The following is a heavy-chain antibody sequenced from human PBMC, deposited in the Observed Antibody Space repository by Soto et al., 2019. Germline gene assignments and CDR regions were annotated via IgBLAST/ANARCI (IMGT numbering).Heavy chain of an antibody. V-gene: IGHV3-23*01. CDR1: GFTFSSYA. CDR2: ISGSGDST. CDR3: AKSRCSGYYDILTGYYKCYFDY. Sequence: HPGGSLRLSCAASGFTFSSYAMSWVRQAPGKGLEWVSAISGSGDSTYYADSVKGRFTISRDNSKNTLYLQMNSLRAEDTAVYYCAKSRCSGYYDILTGYYKCYFDYWGQGTLVTVSS. D-gene: IGHD3-9*01. J-gene: IGHJ4*02.